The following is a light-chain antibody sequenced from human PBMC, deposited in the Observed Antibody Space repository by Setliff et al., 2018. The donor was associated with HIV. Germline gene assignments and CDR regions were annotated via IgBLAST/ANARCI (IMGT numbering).Light chain of an antibody. CDR3: CSYAGGSTYG. Sequence: QSALTQPASVSGSPGQSITISCTGTSSDVGVYNYVSWYLQHPDKAPKLMIYDVSRRPSGVSNRFSGSKSGNTASLTISGLQAEDEADYYCCSYAGGSTYGCGTGTKVTVL. V-gene: IGLV2-23*02. J-gene: IGLJ1*01. CDR2: DVS. CDR1: SSDVGVYNY.